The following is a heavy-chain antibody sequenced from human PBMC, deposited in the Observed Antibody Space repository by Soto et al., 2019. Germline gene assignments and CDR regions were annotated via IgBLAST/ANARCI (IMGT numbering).Heavy chain of an antibody. V-gene: IGHV3-30-3*01. D-gene: IGHD3-9*01. CDR1: GFTFSSYA. CDR3: ARGGILTGSNYYYYGMDV. J-gene: IGHJ6*02. Sequence: GSLRLSCAASGFTFSSYAMHWVRQAPGKGLEWVAVISYDGSNKYYADSVKGRFTISRDNSKNTLYLQMNSLRAEDTAVYYCARGGILTGSNYYYYGMDVWGQGTTVTV. CDR2: ISYDGSNK.